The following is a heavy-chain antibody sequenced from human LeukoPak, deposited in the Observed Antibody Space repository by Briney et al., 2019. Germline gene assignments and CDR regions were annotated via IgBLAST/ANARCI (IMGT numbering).Heavy chain of an antibody. CDR3: ASPRLGYYYDSSGYYYPFDY. CDR2: IYYSGST. D-gene: IGHD3-22*01. Sequence: PSETLSLTCTVSGGSISSYYWSWIRQPPGKGLEWIGYIYYSGSTNYNPSLKSRVTISVDTSKNQFSLKLSSVTAADTAVYYCASPRLGYYYDSSGYYYPFDYWGQGTLVTVSS. CDR1: GGSISSYY. J-gene: IGHJ4*02. V-gene: IGHV4-59*12.